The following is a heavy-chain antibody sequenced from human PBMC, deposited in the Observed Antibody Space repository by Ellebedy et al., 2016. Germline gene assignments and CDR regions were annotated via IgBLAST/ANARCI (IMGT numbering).Heavy chain of an antibody. J-gene: IGHJ4*02. CDR3: ARDCTAYLRYGHFDS. V-gene: IGHV3-33*08. D-gene: IGHD2-8*01. CDR1: GFSFEDYA. CDR2: IWYDGSNK. Sequence: GESLKISCVASGFSFEDYAMHWVRQAPGKGLEWVAVIWYDGSNKYYADSVKGRFTISRDNAKNSLFLQMDSLRADDTAVYYCARDCTAYLRYGHFDSWGQGTLVTVSS.